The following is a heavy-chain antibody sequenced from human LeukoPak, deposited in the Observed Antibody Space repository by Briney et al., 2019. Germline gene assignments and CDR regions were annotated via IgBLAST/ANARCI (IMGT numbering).Heavy chain of an antibody. J-gene: IGHJ1*01. Sequence: GGSLRLSCASSGFTFSSYSMNWVRLAPGKGLEWVSSISRSSGDIYYADSVKGRFTISRDNSKNTLFLQMNSLRAEDTAVYYCAKDDSSGNAEYFQHWGQGTLVTVSS. CDR3: AKDDSSGNAEYFQH. CDR2: ISRSSGDI. D-gene: IGHD3-22*01. V-gene: IGHV3-21*04. CDR1: GFTFSSYS.